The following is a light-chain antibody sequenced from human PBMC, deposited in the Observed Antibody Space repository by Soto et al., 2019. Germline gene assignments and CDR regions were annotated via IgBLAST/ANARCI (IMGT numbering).Light chain of an antibody. CDR1: QSLRSN. V-gene: IGKV3D-15*02. CDR3: QQFATSPLT. J-gene: IGKJ4*01. CDR2: SAS. Sequence: EIVRTQSPLTLSVSPRETVILSCRASQSLRSNLAWYQQKPGQTPRLLIYSASTRATGVPDRITGSGSGTDFTLTISRLEPEDFAVYYCQQFATSPLTFGGGTKVDIK.